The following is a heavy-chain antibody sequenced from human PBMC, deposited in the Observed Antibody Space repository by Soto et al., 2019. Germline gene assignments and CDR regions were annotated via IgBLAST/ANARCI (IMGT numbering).Heavy chain of an antibody. CDR1: GVTVSNNY. CDR2: MYSTGIT. D-gene: IGHD3-10*01. J-gene: IGHJ4*02. V-gene: IGHV3-53*01. CDR3: ARDHGCRIIGC. Sequence: EVQLVESGGGLIQPGGSLRLSCAASGVTVSNNYMSWVRQPPGKGLEWVSVMYSTGITSYADSVKGRFTISRDNSKNTVYLQMNSLRVEDTAVYYCARDHGCRIIGCWGQGTLVTVSS.